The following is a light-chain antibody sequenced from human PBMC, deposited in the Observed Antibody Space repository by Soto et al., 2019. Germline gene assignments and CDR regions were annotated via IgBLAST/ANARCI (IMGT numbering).Light chain of an antibody. CDR2: GAS. CDR3: QQYNNWPWT. J-gene: IGKJ1*01. Sequence: SVLTHSPGPLSLSLGDRAXXXXXASQSVSSSYLAWYXXKHGQXXRXXIYGASSRATGIPDRFSGSGSGTELTLTINRLKSEDFELDYCQQYNNWPWTFGQGTKVDIK. CDR1: QSVSSSY. V-gene: IGKV3-20*01.